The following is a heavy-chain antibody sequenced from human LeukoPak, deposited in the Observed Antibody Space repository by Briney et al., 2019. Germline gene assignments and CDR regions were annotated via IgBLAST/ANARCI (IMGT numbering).Heavy chain of an antibody. CDR3: ARDNSLGDSAWWFDP. CDR2: INPSGDNT. D-gene: IGHD5-12*01. Sequence: ASVKVSCKASGYTFTNNYMHWVRQAPGQGLEWMGIINPSGDNTWYAQKFQGRVTLTRDMATSTDYMEVCSLRAEDTAVYYCARDNSLGDSAWWFDPWGQGTLVTVSS. V-gene: IGHV1-46*01. J-gene: IGHJ5*02. CDR1: GYTFTNNY.